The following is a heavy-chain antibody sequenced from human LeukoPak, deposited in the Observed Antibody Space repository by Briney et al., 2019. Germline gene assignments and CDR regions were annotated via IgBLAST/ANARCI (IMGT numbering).Heavy chain of an antibody. CDR3: APKRVGVRGEIWFDP. CDR1: GFTFSDYY. J-gene: IGHJ5*02. CDR2: ISTSGGST. D-gene: IGHD3-10*01. Sequence: GGPLRLSCAASGFTFSDYYMSWIRQAPGKGLEWVSSISTSGGSTYYADSVKGRFTISRDNSKNTLYLQMSSLRAEDTAVYYCAPKRVGVRGEIWFDPWGQGTLVTVSS. V-gene: IGHV3-23*01.